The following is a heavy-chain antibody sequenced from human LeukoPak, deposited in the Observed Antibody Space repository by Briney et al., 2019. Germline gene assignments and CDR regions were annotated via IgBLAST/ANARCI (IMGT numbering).Heavy chain of an antibody. Sequence: GGSLRLSCAASGFTFSSYGMHWVRQAPGKGLEWVAVIWYDGSNKYYADSVKGRFTISRDNSKNTLYLQMNSLRAEDTAVYYCAREVTTGTTGVLDPWGQGTLVTVSS. CDR3: AREVTTGTTGVLDP. J-gene: IGHJ5*02. CDR1: GFTFSSYG. V-gene: IGHV3-33*01. CDR2: IWYDGSNK. D-gene: IGHD1-1*01.